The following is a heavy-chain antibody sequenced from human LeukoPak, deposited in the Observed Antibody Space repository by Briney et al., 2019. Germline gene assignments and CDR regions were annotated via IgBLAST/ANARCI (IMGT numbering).Heavy chain of an antibody. CDR2: INPNSGGT. CDR3: ARWGVWGSYRHLDP. CDR1: GYTFTGYY. V-gene: IGHV1-2*02. D-gene: IGHD3-16*02. J-gene: IGHJ5*02. Sequence: ASVKVSCKASGYTFTGYYMHWVRQAPGQGLECMGWINPNSGGTNYAQKFQGRVTMTRDTSISTAYMELSRLRSDDTAVYYCARWGVWGSYRHLDPWGQGTLVTVSS.